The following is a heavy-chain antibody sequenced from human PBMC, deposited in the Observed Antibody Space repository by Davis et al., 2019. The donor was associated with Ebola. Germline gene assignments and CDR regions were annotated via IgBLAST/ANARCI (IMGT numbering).Heavy chain of an antibody. J-gene: IGHJ5*02. V-gene: IGHV4-4*07. D-gene: IGHD6-19*01. Sequence: PSETLSLTCTVSGVSISNYYWSWIRQPAGRGLEWVGHIYAGETSKTDYKPSLKGRVTMSIDTSNNQFSLKVDSVTAADTAIYYCARGVWLGDNWFDPWGQGIPVTVSS. CDR1: GVSISNYY. CDR2: IYAGETSKT. CDR3: ARGVWLGDNWFDP.